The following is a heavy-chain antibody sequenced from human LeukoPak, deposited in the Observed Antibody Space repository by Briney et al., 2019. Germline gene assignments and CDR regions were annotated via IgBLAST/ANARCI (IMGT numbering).Heavy chain of an antibody. D-gene: IGHD2-2*01. Sequence: ASVKVSCKASGHTFTVYHMHWVRQAPGQGLEWMGRINPNSGDTNYAQKFQGRVTMTRDTSISTAYMELSRLRSDDTAVYYCARDYCSSTSCLFDYWGQGTLVTVSS. CDR1: GHTFTVYH. J-gene: IGHJ4*02. CDR2: INPNSGDT. CDR3: ARDYCSSTSCLFDY. V-gene: IGHV1-2*06.